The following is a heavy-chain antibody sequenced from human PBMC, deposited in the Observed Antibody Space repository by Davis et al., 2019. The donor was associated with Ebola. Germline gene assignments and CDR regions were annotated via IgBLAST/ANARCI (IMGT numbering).Heavy chain of an antibody. CDR2: ISYDGSNE. CDR3: ARATGADY. J-gene: IGHJ4*02. V-gene: IGHV3-30-3*01. Sequence: GGSLRLSCAASEFTFNKYAMHWVRQAPGKGLEWVAFISYDGSNEYYADSVKGRFTIPRDNSKNTLYLQMNSLRAEDTAVYYCARATGADYWGQGTLVTVSS. CDR1: EFTFNKYA. D-gene: IGHD1-14*01.